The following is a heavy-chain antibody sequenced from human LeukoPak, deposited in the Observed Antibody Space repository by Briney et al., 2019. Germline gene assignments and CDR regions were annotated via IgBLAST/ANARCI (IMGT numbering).Heavy chain of an antibody. CDR2: IYYSGST. J-gene: IGHJ4*02. CDR3: ATTESKDY. Sequence: SETLSLTCTVPGGSISSYYWSWIRQPPGKGLEWIGYIYYSGSTNYNPSLKSRVTISVDTSKNQFSLKLSSVTAADTAVYYCATTESKDYWGQGTLVTVSS. V-gene: IGHV4-59*01. D-gene: IGHD1/OR15-1a*01. CDR1: GGSISSYY.